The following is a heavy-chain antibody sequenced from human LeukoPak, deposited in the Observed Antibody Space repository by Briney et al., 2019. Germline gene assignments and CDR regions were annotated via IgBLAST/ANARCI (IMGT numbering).Heavy chain of an antibody. CDR2: IIQDRSTK. CDR1: GFTLTNSW. V-gene: IGHV3-7*01. CDR3: TRDTDESLDY. J-gene: IGHJ4*02. Sequence: GGSLRLSCAASGFTLTNSWMAWVRQAPGKGLERVGHIIQDRSTKHYEDSLKGRFTLSRDNPKNSLYLQMNNLRADDTAVYYCTRDTDESLDYWGQGILVPVAS. D-gene: IGHD2-8*02.